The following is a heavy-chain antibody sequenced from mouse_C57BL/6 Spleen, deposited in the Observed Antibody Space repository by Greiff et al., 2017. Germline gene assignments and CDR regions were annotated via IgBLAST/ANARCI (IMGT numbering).Heavy chain of an antibody. Sequence: QVQLQQSGAELVKPGASVKISCKASGYAFSSYWMNWVKQRPGKGLEWIGQIYPGDGDTNYNGKFKGKATLTADKSSSTAYMQLSSLTSEDSAVYFCARGALYGSSYPFAYWGQGTLVTVSA. J-gene: IGHJ3*01. V-gene: IGHV1-80*01. D-gene: IGHD1-1*01. CDR1: GYAFSSYW. CDR2: IYPGDGDT. CDR3: ARGALYGSSYPFAY.